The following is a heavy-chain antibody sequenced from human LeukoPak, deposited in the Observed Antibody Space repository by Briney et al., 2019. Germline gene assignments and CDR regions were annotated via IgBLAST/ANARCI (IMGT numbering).Heavy chain of an antibody. Sequence: GGSLRLSCAASGFAFHSYYMSWVRQAPGKGLEWVPIIKEDGSERDYVDSVKGRFTISRDNAKSSLYLQMNSLRADDTAVYYCTRDSNPDNWHEFDSWGQGALVTVSS. CDR3: TRDSNPDNWHEFDS. J-gene: IGHJ4*02. CDR1: GFAFHSYY. CDR2: IKEDGSER. D-gene: IGHD1-14*01. V-gene: IGHV3-7*01.